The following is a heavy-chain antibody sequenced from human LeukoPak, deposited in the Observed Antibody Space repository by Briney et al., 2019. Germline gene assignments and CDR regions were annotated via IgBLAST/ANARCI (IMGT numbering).Heavy chain of an antibody. D-gene: IGHD5-24*01. CDR2: IIPIFGTA. J-gene: IGHJ4*02. CDR3: ARDPLATKYYFDY. V-gene: IGHV1-69*13. CDR1: VGTFSSYA. Sequence: ASVKVSCKASVGTFSSYAISWVRQTPGQGLEWVGRIIPIFGTANYAQKFQGRVTITADESTSTAYMELSSLRSEDTAVYYCARDPLATKYYFDYWGQGTLVTVSS.